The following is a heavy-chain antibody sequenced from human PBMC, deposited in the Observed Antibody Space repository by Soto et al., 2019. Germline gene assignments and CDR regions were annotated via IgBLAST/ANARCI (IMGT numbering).Heavy chain of an antibody. CDR1: GFTFSSYA. V-gene: IGHV3-30-3*01. J-gene: IGHJ6*02. Sequence: ESGGGVVQPGRSLRLSCAASGFTFSSYAMHWVRQAPGKGLEWVAVISYDGSNKYYADSVKGRFTISRDNSKNTLYLQMNSLRAEDTAVYYCARAAEEAYYYYGMDVWGQGTTVTVSS. CDR3: ARAAEEAYYYYGMDV. CDR2: ISYDGSNK.